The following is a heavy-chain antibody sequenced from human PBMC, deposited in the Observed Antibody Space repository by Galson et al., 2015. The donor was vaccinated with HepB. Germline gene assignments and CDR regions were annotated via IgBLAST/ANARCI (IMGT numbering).Heavy chain of an antibody. CDR1: GYTFTSYG. CDR2: ISAYYGNT. Sequence: SVKVSCKASGYTFTSYGISWVRQAPGQGLEWMGWISAYYGNTNYAQKLQGRVTMTTDTSTSTAYMELRSLRSDDTAVYYCARAQNGYCSSTSCFYYYYYVDVWGKGTTVTVSS. D-gene: IGHD2-2*03. CDR3: ARAQNGYCSSTSCFYYYYYVDV. J-gene: IGHJ6*03. V-gene: IGHV1-18*01.